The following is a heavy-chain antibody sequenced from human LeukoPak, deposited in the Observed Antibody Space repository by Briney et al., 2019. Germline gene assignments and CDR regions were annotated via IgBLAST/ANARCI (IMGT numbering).Heavy chain of an antibody. CDR2: ISSGTSTI. CDR1: GFNLKDHY. CDR3: ARGHEDYLFDY. Sequence: KSGGSLRLSCEVSGFNLKDHYMSWIRQAPGKGLEWVSYISSGTSTIYYADSVKGRLAISRDNAKNSLYLQMNSLRAEDTAVYYCARGHEDYLFDYWGQGTLVTVSS. V-gene: IGHV3-11*04. D-gene: IGHD4-17*01. J-gene: IGHJ4*02.